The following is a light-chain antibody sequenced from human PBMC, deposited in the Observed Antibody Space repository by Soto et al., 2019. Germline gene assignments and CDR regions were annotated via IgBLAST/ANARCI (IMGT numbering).Light chain of an antibody. CDR3: QQYGTSPVT. V-gene: IGKV3-20*01. Sequence: EIVLTQSPGTLSLSPGGRVTLSCRASQSVSSNFLAWYQQKPDQAPRLLIYGASSRATGIPDRFSGSGSGTDFTLTSSRLAPEDFAVYYCQQYGTSPVTFGPGTKVDFK. CDR2: GAS. J-gene: IGKJ3*01. CDR1: QSVSSNF.